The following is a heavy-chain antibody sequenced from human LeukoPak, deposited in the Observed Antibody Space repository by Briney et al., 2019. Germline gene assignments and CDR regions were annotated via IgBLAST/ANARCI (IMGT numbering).Heavy chain of an antibody. CDR1: GDTVASNSAA. J-gene: IGHJ4*02. D-gene: IGHD1-14*01. Sequence: SQTLSLTSAVSGDTVASNSAAWNWIRKSPSRGLEWLGRTYYRSKWLHEYALSVESRISINPDTSKTQFSLQLNAVTPEDTAVYYCARNLSPDFDYWGQGTLVTVSS. V-gene: IGHV6-1*01. CDR2: TYYRSKWLH. CDR3: ARNLSPDFDY.